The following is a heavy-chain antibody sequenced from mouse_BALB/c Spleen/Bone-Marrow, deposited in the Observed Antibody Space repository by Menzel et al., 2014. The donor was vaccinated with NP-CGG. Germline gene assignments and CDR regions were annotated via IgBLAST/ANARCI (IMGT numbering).Heavy chain of an antibody. CDR1: GYTFTSSW. D-gene: IGHD4-1*01. CDR2: IHPNSGNT. J-gene: IGHJ2*01. V-gene: IGHV1S130*01. Sequence: VQGVESGSVLVRPGASVKLSCKASGYTFTSSWMHWAKQRPGQGLEWIGEIHPNSGNTNYNEKFKGKATLTVDTSSSTAYVDLSSLTSEDSAVYYCARSGFDYWGQGTTLTVSP. CDR3: ARSGFDY.